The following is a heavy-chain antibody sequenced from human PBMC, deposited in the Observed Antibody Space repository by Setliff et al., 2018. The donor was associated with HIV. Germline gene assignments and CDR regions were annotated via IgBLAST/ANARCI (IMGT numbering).Heavy chain of an antibody. V-gene: IGHV1-46*01. J-gene: IGHJ6*03. CDR2: INPGGGNT. D-gene: IGHD3-10*01. CDR3: ARGLRGVVKGRYYYMDV. Sequence: ASVKVSCKASVYTFTTYYIPWVRLAPGQGLEWLAVINPGGGNTNYAQKFQGRVTVTRETSTSTVYMDLSSLKSEDTAVYFCARGLRGVVKGRYYYMDVWGKGTTVTVSS. CDR1: VYTFTTYY.